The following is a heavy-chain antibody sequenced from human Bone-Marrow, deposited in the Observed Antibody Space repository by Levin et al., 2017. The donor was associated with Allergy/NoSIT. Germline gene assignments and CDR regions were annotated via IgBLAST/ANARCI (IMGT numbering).Heavy chain of an antibody. Sequence: PGESLKISCAASGFTFSNDWMHWVRQGPGKGLVWVSRINKDGSSVNYADSVKGRFTISRDNAKNTLYLQMNSLRSEDTAVYYCSRVRDVGLPTAAGYSSYYYGMDVWGQGTTVTVSS. D-gene: IGHD2-2*01. CDR1: GFTFSNDW. CDR3: SRVRDVGLPTAAGYSSYYYGMDV. V-gene: IGHV3-74*01. CDR2: INKDGSSV. J-gene: IGHJ6*02.